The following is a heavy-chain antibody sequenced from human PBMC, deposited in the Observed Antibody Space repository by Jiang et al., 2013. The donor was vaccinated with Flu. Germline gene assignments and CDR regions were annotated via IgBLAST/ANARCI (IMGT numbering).Heavy chain of an antibody. CDR3: ARAWLPEPLYYYYYYGMDV. D-gene: IGHD3-22*01. J-gene: IGHJ6*04. V-gene: IGHV4-59*01. CDR2: IYYSGST. Sequence: EWIGYIYYSGSTNXNPPSKSRVTISVDTSKNQFSLKLSSVTAADTAVYYCARAWLPEPLYYYYYYGMDVWGKGTTVTVSS.